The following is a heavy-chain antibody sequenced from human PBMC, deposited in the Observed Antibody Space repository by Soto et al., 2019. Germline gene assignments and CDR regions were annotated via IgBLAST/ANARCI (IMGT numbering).Heavy chain of an antibody. J-gene: IGHJ4*02. CDR2: INPNSGGT. V-gene: IGHV1-2*04. CDR1: GYTFTGYY. D-gene: IGHD6-6*01. CDR3: ARGKQRIAARGALGFGY. Sequence: AAVKVSCKASGYTFTGYYMHWVRQAPGQGLEWMGWINPNSGGTNYAQKFQGWVTMTRDTSISTAYMELSRLRSDDTAVYYCARGKQRIAARGALGFGYWGQGTLVTVSS.